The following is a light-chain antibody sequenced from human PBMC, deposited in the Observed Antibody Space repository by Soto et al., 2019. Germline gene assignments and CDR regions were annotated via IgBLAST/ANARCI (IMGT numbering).Light chain of an antibody. CDR1: SSDVGSYNR. V-gene: IGLV2-18*01. CDR3: SLYTTSSTFV. Sequence: QSALTQPPSVSGSPGQSVTISCTGTSSDVGSYNRVSWNQQSPGTAPKLMIYEVSNRPSGVSDRFSGSKSGNTASLTISGLQAEDEADYYCSLYTTSSTFVFGTGTKVTVL. CDR2: EVS. J-gene: IGLJ1*01.